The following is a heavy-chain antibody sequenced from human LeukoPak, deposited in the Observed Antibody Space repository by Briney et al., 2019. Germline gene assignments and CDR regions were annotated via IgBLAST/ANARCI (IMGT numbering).Heavy chain of an antibody. CDR3: ARRITMVRGVSAILQP. J-gene: IGHJ5*02. D-gene: IGHD3-10*01. V-gene: IGHV4-34*01. CDR2: INHSGST. Sequence: SETLSLTCAVYGGSFSGYYWSWIRQPPGKGLEWIGEINHSGSTNYNPSLKSRVTISVDTSKNQFSLKLSSVTAADTAVYYCARRITMVRGVSAILQPWGQGTLVTVSS. CDR1: GGSFSGYY.